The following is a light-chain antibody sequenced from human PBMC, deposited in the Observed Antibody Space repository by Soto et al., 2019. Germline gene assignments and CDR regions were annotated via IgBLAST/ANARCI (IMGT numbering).Light chain of an antibody. V-gene: IGKV3-20*01. CDR2: GAS. CDR3: QQYGSSPT. CDR1: QSFSSSY. J-gene: IGKJ4*01. Sequence: EVVLTQSPATLFFSPGERATLSCRASQSFSSSYLAWYQKQPGQAPRLLIYGASSRATGIPDRFSGSGFGTDFTLTISRLEPEDFAVYYCQQYGSSPTFGGGTKVEIK.